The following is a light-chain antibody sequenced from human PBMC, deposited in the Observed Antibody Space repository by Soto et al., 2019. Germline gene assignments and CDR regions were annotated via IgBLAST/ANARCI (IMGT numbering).Light chain of an antibody. CDR2: NDD. J-gene: IGLJ2*01. CDR1: SSNIGTNS. Sequence: QSVLTQPPSVSEAPRQRVTISCSGSSSNIGTNSVNWYQQLPGKAPKLLVYNDDLLPSGVSDRFSGSKSGTSASLAISGLQSEDEADYYCAAWDDSLNGVAFGGGTKVTVL. CDR3: AAWDDSLNGVA. V-gene: IGLV1-36*01.